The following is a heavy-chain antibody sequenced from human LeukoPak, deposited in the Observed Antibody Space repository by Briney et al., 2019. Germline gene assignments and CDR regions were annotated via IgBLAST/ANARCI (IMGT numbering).Heavy chain of an antibody. J-gene: IGHJ4*02. V-gene: IGHV3-7*03. D-gene: IGHD6-19*01. Sequence: GGSLRLSCAASGFTFSSYGMHWVRQAPGKGLEWVANIKQDGSEKYYVDSVKGRFTISRDNAKNSLYLQMNSLRAEDTAVYYCARARAYSTGLDFDYWGQGTLVTVSS. CDR1: GFTFSSYG. CDR2: IKQDGSEK. CDR3: ARARAYSTGLDFDY.